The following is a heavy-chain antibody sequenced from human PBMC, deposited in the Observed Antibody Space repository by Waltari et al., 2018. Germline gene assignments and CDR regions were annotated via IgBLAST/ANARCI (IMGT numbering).Heavy chain of an antibody. CDR2: IKGDGIVK. J-gene: IGHJ4*02. CDR3: ARDGELSGAIPFDY. Sequence: EVRLMESGGGLVRPGGSLSVSCAASGSTFTTYGMILIRQAAGKGLEWVAKIKGDGIVKHYVDSSRGRSTIPRDNARNSLYLQMDSLRDEETAVYYCARDGELSGAIPFDYWGQGTLVTVSS. CDR1: GSTFTTYG. V-gene: IGHV3-7*01. D-gene: IGHD1-26*01.